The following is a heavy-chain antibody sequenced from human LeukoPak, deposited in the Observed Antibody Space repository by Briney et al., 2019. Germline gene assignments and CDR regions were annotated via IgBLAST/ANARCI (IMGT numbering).Heavy chain of an antibody. CDR3: AKGSLGATYFDY. V-gene: IGHV3-23*01. J-gene: IGHJ4*02. D-gene: IGHD1-26*01. Sequence: GGTLRLSCAASGFTFSSYGMSWVRQAPGKGLEWVSAISGSGGSTYYADSVKGRFTISRDNSKNTLYLQMNSLRAEDTAVYYCAKGSLGATYFDYWGQGTLVTVSS. CDR2: ISGSGGST. CDR1: GFTFSSYG.